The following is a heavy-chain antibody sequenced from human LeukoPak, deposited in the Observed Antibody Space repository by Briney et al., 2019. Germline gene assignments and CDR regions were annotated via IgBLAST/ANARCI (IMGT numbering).Heavy chain of an antibody. J-gene: IGHJ6*02. CDR1: GGTFSSYA. V-gene: IGHV1-69*13. CDR3: ARADIVVVPAAMLSYYYYGMDV. Sequence: SVKVSCKASGGTFSSYAISWVRQAPGQGLKWMGGIIPIFGTANYAQKFQGRVTITADESTSTAYMKLSSLRSEDTAVYYCARADIVVVPAAMLSYYYYGMDVWGQGTTVTVSS. CDR2: IIPIFGTA. D-gene: IGHD2-2*01.